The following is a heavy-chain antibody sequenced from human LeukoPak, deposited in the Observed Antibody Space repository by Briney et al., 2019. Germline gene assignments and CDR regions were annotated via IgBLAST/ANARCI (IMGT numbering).Heavy chain of an antibody. Sequence: PGGSLRLSCAASGFTFSTYSMNWVRQAPGKGLEWVAVISYDGSHKYYADSVKGRFTISRDNSKNTLYLQMNSLRAEDTAVYYCARNDVSTYYFDYWGQGTLVTVSS. J-gene: IGHJ4*02. CDR1: GFTFSTYS. V-gene: IGHV3-30*03. CDR3: ARNDVSTYYFDY. CDR2: ISYDGSHK. D-gene: IGHD1-1*01.